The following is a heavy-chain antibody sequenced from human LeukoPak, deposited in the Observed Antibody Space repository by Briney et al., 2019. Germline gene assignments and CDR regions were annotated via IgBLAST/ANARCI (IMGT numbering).Heavy chain of an antibody. Sequence: GASVKVSCKASGGTFSSYAISWVRQAPGQGLEWMGGIIPIFGTANYAQKFQGRVTITAGESTSTAYIELISLRSEDTAVYYCAVSLGDHIFDWFHPWGQGTLSPSPQ. CDR1: GGTFSSYA. D-gene: IGHD3-16*01. CDR2: IIPIFGTA. CDR3: AVSLGDHIFDWFHP. J-gene: IGHJ5*02. V-gene: IGHV1-69*13.